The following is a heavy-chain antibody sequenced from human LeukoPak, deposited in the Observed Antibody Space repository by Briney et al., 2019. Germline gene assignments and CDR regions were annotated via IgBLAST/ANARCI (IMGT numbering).Heavy chain of an antibody. CDR2: IYYGTNT. CDR1: GGSISSSSSY. Sequence: SETLSLTCTVSGGSISSSSSYWGWIRQPPGKGLEWIGNIYYGTNTYYNPSLKSRVTISVDTSKNQFSLKLSSVTAADTAVYYCARDTHLEYWGQGTLVTVSS. J-gene: IGHJ4*02. V-gene: IGHV4-39*02. CDR3: ARDTHLEY.